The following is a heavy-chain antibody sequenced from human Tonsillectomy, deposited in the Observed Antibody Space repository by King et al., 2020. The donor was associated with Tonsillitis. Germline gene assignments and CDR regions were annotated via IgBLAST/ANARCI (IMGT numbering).Heavy chain of an antibody. D-gene: IGHD3-16*01. CDR2: IQRDGSEK. Sequence: VQLVESGGGLVQPGGSLRLSCAASGFTLKTYWMNWVRQAPGKGLEWVAKIQRDGSEKYYVDSVKGRFTISRDNPQNSLYLQMNSLRADDTAVYYCARDGDRGGELDSWGQGTLVTVSS. CDR3: ARDGDRGGELDS. J-gene: IGHJ4*02. CDR1: GFTLKTYW. V-gene: IGHV3-7*01.